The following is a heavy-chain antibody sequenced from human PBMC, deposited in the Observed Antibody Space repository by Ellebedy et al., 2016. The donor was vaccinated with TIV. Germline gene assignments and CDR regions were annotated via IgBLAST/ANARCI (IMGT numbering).Heavy chain of an antibody. Sequence: PGGSLRLSCVGSGFSFSTYSMNWVRQAPGKGLEWVSTISDSSKYIYYTDSVKGRFTISRDNAKNSLYLQMNSLRDEDTAVYYCARDSTISGSYRYYGMDVWGQGTTVTVSS. D-gene: IGHD1-26*01. CDR1: GFSFSTYS. CDR3: ARDSTISGSYRYYGMDV. V-gene: IGHV3-21*01. CDR2: ISDSSKYI. J-gene: IGHJ6*02.